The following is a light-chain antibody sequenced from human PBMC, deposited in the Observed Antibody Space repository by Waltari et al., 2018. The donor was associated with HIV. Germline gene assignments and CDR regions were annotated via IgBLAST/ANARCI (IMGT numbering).Light chain of an antibody. J-gene: IGLJ2*01. CDR1: NSDVGSFDL. V-gene: IGLV2-23*02. Sequence: HSALTQPASVSGSPGQTITISCTGTNSDVGSFDLVSWYQHHPGKAPKLIIYEVTQRPSGSSHRFSGSKSANTASLTISGLQAEDEADYYCSSYTHLQSLVFGGGTKLTVL. CDR3: SSYTHLQSLV. CDR2: EVT.